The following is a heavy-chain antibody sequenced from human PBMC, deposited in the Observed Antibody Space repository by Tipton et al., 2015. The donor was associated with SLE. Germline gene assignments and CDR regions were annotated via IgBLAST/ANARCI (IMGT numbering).Heavy chain of an antibody. CDR3: AREDATFNWGSWDY. J-gene: IGHJ4*02. CDR2: MNHRGST. V-gene: IGHV4-34*01. D-gene: IGHD7-27*01. Sequence: TLSLTCAVYGGSFSGYYWNWIRQPPGKGLEWIGEMNHRGSTNYNPSLKSRVTISVDTSKNQFSLRLSSVTAADTAVYYCAREDATFNWGSWDYWGQGTLVTVSS. CDR1: GGSFSGYY.